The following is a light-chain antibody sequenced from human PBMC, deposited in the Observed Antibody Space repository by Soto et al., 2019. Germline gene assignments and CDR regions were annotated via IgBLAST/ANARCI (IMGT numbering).Light chain of an antibody. CDR2: GDN. J-gene: IGLJ1*01. CDR1: TSNIGAPYD. V-gene: IGLV1-40*01. Sequence: QSVLTQPPSVSGAPGQRVSISCTGSTSNIGAPYDVHWYQPLPGAAPKLLIYGDNNRPSGVPDRFSGSKSGTSASLAITSLQAEDEADYYCQSYDISLHNYVFGTGTKVTVL. CDR3: QSYDISLHNYV.